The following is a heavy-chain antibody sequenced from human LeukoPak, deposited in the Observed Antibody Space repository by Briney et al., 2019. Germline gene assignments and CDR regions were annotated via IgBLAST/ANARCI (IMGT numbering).Heavy chain of an antibody. CDR2: IIPIFGTA. D-gene: IGHD3-10*01. V-gene: IGHV1-69*13. CDR1: GDTFSSYA. CDR3: ARGGITMVRGVITPYYFDS. J-gene: IGHJ4*02. Sequence: ASVKVPCKASGDTFSSYAISWVRQAPGQGLEWMGGIIPIFGTANYAQKFQGRVTITADESTSTAYMELSSLRSEDTAVYYCARGGITMVRGVITPYYFDSWGQGTLVTVSS.